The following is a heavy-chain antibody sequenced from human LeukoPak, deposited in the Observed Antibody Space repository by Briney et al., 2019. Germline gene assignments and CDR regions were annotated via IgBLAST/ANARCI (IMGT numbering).Heavy chain of an antibody. D-gene: IGHD3-10*01. CDR2: INHSGST. CDR1: GGSFSGYY. V-gene: IGHV4-34*01. J-gene: IGHJ4*02. Sequence: TSETLSLTCAVYGGSFSGYYWSWIRQPPGKGLEWIGEINHSGSTNYNPSLKSRVTISVDTSKNQFSLKLSSVTAADTAVYYCARGRDGSWGQGTLVTVSS. CDR3: ARGRDGS.